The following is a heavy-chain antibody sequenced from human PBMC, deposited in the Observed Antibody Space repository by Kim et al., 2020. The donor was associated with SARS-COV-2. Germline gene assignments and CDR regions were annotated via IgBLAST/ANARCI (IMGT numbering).Heavy chain of an antibody. CDR3: AKDNDRGSYGYYYGMDV. Sequence: GGSLRLSCAASGFIFSSYAMHWVRQAPGKGLEWVAVIWYDVSYKHYADSVKGRFTLSRDNSKNTLYLQMNSLRAEDTAVYYCAKDNDRGSYGYYYGMDVWGQGTTVTVSS. CDR1: GFIFSSYA. CDR2: IWYDVSYK. J-gene: IGHJ6*02. D-gene: IGHD3-16*01. V-gene: IGHV3-33*06.